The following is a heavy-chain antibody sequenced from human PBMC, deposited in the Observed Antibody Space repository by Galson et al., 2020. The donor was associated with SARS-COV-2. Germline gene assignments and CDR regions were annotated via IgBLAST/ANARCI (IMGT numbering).Heavy chain of an antibody. CDR1: GFTFSDYY. CDR2: ISSSGSTI. Sequence: KIGESLKISCAASGFTFSDYYMSWIRQAPGKGLEWVLYISSSGSTIYYADSVKGRFTISRDNAKNSLYLQMNSLRAEDTAVYYCARSPRSDDFWSGYYSRTYYFDYWGQGTLVTVSS. D-gene: IGHD3-3*01. CDR3: ARSPRSDDFWSGYYSRTYYFDY. V-gene: IGHV3-11*01. J-gene: IGHJ4*02.